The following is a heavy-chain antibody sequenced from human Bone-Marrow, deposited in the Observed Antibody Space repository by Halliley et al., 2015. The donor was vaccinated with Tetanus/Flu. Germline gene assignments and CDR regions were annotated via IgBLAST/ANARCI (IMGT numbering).Heavy chain of an antibody. J-gene: IGHJ4*02. CDR2: IWYDGSNK. Sequence: SGFTFSSYGMHWVRQAPGKGLEWVAFIWYDGSNKYYADSVKGRFTISRDNSKNTLYLQMNSLRAEDTAVYYCARDGDYGDYSIDYWGQGTLVTVSS. V-gene: IGHV3-33*01. CDR3: ARDGDYGDYSIDY. D-gene: IGHD4-17*01. CDR1: GFTFSSYG.